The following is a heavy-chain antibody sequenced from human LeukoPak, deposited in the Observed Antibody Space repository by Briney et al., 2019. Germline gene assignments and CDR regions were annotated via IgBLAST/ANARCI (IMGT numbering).Heavy chain of an antibody. CDR3: ASSRYNWNDDY. CDR2: IYYSGST. V-gene: IGHV4-61*01. CDR1: GGSISSSSYY. Sequence: SETLSLTCTVSGGSISSSSYYWSWIRQPPGKGLEWIGYIYYSGSTNYNPSLKSRVTISVDTSKDQFSLKLSSVTAADTAVYYCASSRYNWNDDYWGQGTLVTVSS. D-gene: IGHD1-20*01. J-gene: IGHJ4*02.